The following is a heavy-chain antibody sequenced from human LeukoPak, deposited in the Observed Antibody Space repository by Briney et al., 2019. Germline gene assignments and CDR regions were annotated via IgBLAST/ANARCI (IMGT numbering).Heavy chain of an antibody. CDR1: GFTFSSYI. V-gene: IGHV3-21*01. J-gene: IGHJ4*02. CDR3: ARDYGSHGEYFDY. Sequence: PGGSLRLSCAASGFTFSSYIMNWVRQAPGKGLEWVSSISSSSSYIYYADSVKGRFTISRDNAKNSLYLQMNSLRAEDTAVYYCARDYGSHGEYFDYWGQGTLVTVSS. CDR2: ISSSSSYI. D-gene: IGHD3-10*01.